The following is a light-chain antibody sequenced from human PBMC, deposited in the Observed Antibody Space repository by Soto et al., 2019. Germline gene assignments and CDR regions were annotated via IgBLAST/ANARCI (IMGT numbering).Light chain of an antibody. CDR2: GAS. J-gene: IGKJ1*01. V-gene: IGKV3-20*01. CDR1: QSVSSSY. CDR3: QHYGSSLWT. Sequence: EIVLTQSPGTLSVSPGERATLFCRASQSVSSSYLAWYQQKPGQAPRLLIYGASSRATGIPDRFSGSGSGTDFTLTISRLEPEDFAVYYCQHYGSSLWTFGQGTKVEIK.